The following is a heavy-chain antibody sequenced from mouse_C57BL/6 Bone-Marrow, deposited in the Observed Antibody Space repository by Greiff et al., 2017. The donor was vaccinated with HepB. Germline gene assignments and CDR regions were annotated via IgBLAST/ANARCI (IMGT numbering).Heavy chain of an antibody. D-gene: IGHD1-1*01. Sequence: DVMLVESGGGLVQPGESLKLSCESNEYEFPSHDMSWVRKTPEKRLELVAAINSDGGSTYYPDTMERRFIISRDNTKKTLYLQMSSLRSEDTALYYCARHRYYGTRDYAMDYWGQGTSVTVSS. CDR1: EYEFPSHD. J-gene: IGHJ4*01. CDR3: ARHRYYGTRDYAMDY. V-gene: IGHV5-2*01. CDR2: INSDGGST.